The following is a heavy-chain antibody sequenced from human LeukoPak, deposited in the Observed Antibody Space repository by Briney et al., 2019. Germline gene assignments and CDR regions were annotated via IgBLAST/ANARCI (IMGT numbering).Heavy chain of an antibody. CDR2: ISGSGGST. CDR3: AKPQYSSSWTDAFDI. CDR1: GFTFSNYA. Sequence: GGSLRLSCAASGFTFSNYAMSWVRQAPGKGLEWVSAISGSGGSTEYADSVKGRFTISRGRSKNTLYLQMKSLRAEDTAVYYCAKPQYSSSWTDAFDIWGRGTVVTVSS. J-gene: IGHJ3*02. D-gene: IGHD6-13*01. V-gene: IGHV3-23*01.